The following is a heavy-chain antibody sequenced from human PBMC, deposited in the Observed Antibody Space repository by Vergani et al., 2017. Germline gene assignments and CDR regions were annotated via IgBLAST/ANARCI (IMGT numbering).Heavy chain of an antibody. V-gene: IGHV3-30*02. CDR2: IRYDGSNK. CDR3: ANLYGDYLY. Sequence: VQLLESGGGLVQPGGSLRLTCAASEFTFSNYAMNWVRQAPGKGLEWVAFIRYDGSNKYYADSVKGRFTISRDNSKNTLYLQMNSLGAEDTAVYYCANLYGDYLYWGQGTLVTVSS. J-gene: IGHJ4*02. CDR1: EFTFSNYA. D-gene: IGHD4-17*01.